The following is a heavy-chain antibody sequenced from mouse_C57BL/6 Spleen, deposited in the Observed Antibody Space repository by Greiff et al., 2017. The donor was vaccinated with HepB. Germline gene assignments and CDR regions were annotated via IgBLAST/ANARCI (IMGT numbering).Heavy chain of an antibody. J-gene: IGHJ2*01. D-gene: IGHD1-1*02. CDR3: ARCWWYYFDY. V-gene: IGHV5-17*01. CDR2: ISSGSSTI. CDR1: GFTFSDYG. Sequence: EVKVVESGGGLVKPGGSLKLSCAASGFTFSDYGMHWVRQAPEKGLEWVAYISSGSSTIYYADTVKGRFTISRDNAKNTLFLQMTSLRSEDTAMYYCARCWWYYFDYWGQGTTLTVSS.